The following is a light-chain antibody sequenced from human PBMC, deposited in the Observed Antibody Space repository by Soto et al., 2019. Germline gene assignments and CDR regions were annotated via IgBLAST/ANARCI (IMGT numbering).Light chain of an antibody. CDR3: QQSNSVPFT. V-gene: IGKV1-39*01. CDR2: SAS. Sequence: DIQMTQSPSSLSASVGDRVTITSRASQSISKYLNWYQQKPGKAPKLLMYSASSLLSGVPSRFSGTGSGTDFTLTISSLQPEDFATYYCQQSNSVPFTFGGGTAVEIE. CDR1: QSISKY. J-gene: IGKJ4*01.